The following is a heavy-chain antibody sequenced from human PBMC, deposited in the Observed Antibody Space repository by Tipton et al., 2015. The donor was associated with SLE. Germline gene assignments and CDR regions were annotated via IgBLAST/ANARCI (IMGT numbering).Heavy chain of an antibody. D-gene: IGHD3-3*01. J-gene: IGHJ5*02. V-gene: IGHV4-59*12. CDR3: ARDLEWLFGWFDP. CDR2: IHYSGST. Sequence: TLSLTCTVSGGSLSSYYWSWIRQPPGKGLGWIGYIHYSGSTNYNPSLQSRVTISVDTSKNQFSLKLSSVTAADTAVYYGARDLEWLFGWFDPWGQGTLVTVSS. CDR1: GGSLSSYY.